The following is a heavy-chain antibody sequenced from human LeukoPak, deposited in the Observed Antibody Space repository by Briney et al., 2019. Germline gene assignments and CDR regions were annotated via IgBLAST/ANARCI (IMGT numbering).Heavy chain of an antibody. CDR2: IYSSGST. CDR3: ARGGSNFDY. V-gene: IGHV4-4*07. Sequence: SETLCLTCTASGCSISSYYWSWIRQAAGKGLEWIGRIYSSGSTNYNPALKSRVTMSVDQSKNQFSLKLRSVPAADTAVYYCARGGSNFDYWGQGTLVTVSS. CDR1: GCSISSYY. J-gene: IGHJ4*02.